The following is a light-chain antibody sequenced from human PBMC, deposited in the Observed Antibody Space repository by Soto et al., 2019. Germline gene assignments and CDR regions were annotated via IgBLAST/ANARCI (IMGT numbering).Light chain of an antibody. CDR2: GAS. Sequence: EIVLTQSPGTLSLSPGERATLSCRASKSLAGRYLVLYQQKPGQSPRFLIYGASDSATGIPDRFSGSGSVTDFILTIISLDPEDFAVYFCQQGFTFGPGTKVDLK. CDR3: QQGFT. V-gene: IGKV3-20*01. J-gene: IGKJ3*01. CDR1: KSLAGRY.